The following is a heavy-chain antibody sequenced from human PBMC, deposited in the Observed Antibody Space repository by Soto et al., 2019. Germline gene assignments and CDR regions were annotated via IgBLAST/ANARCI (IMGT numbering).Heavy chain of an antibody. J-gene: IGHJ4*02. Sequence: QVQLQESGPGLVKPSGTLSLTCAVSGGSFTSNNWWTCVRQPPGQGLEWIGEIYRTGSTNYNPSLKSRVNISLDKSENQFSLKVTSLTAADTAVYYCASRDPGTSVDYWGQGTLVTVSS. D-gene: IGHD1-7*01. CDR3: ASRDPGTSVDY. CDR1: GGSFTSNNW. CDR2: IYRTGST. V-gene: IGHV4-4*02.